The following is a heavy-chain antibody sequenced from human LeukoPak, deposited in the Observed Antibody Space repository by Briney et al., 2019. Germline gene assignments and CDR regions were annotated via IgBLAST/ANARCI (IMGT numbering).Heavy chain of an antibody. CDR3: ARRQLADDY. Sequence: PGGSLRLSCAASGFTFSSYAMSWVRQAPGKGREWVSAISGSGGSTYYADSVKGRFTISRDNSKNTLFLQMNSLRAEDTAVYYCARRQLADDYWGQGTLVTVSS. CDR2: ISGSGGST. V-gene: IGHV3-23*01. D-gene: IGHD6-6*01. CDR1: GFTFSSYA. J-gene: IGHJ4*02.